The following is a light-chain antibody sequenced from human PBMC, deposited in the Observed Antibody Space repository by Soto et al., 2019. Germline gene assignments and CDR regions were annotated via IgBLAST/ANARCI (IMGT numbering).Light chain of an antibody. CDR1: QTFSSH. CDR3: QQRSNWPPVIT. CDR2: DAS. V-gene: IGKV3-11*01. Sequence: EIVLTQSPATLSLSPGERATLSCRASQTFSSHLAWYQQKPGQAPRLLIYDASKRATGIPARFSGRGSVTDFTLTISSFEPEDFAVYYCQQRSNWPPVITFGQGTRLEIK. J-gene: IGKJ5*01.